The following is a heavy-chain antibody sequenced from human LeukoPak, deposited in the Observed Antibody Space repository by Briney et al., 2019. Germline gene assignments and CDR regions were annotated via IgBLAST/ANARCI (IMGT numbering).Heavy chain of an antibody. CDR3: ARDYSTSYYYGMDV. D-gene: IGHD4-11*01. CDR2: ISGSGGNT. V-gene: IGHV3-23*01. J-gene: IGHJ6*02. CDR1: GFTFSTYA. Sequence: GGSLRLSCAASGFTFSTYAMSWVRQAPGKGLEWLSAISGSGGNTYYADSVKGRFTISRDNSKNTLYLQMNSLRAEDTAVYYCARDYSTSYYYGMDVWGQGTTVTVSS.